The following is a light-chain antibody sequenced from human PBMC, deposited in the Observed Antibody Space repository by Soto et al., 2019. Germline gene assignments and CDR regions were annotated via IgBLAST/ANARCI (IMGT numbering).Light chain of an antibody. V-gene: IGKV1-39*01. J-gene: IGKJ2*01. CDR2: AAS. CDR1: QSISNN. Sequence: DIQMTQSPSSLSASVGDRVTITCRASQSISNNLNWYQQKPGKAPKLLIYAASNLQSGVPSRFSGSGSGTDFTLTISSLQPEDFATYYCQQSYTTPYTFGQGTKLEIK. CDR3: QQSYTTPYT.